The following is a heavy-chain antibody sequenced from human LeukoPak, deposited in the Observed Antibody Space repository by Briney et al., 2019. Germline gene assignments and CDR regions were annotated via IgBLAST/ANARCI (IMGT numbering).Heavy chain of an antibody. Sequence: PSETLSLTCTVSGGSISSYYWSWIRQPAGKGLEWIVRIYSSGSTNYNPSLKSRVTMSVDTSKNQFSLKLSSVTAADTAVYYCARLRITIFGVVIIPVAFDIWGQGTMVTVSS. V-gene: IGHV4-4*07. CDR3: ARLRITIFGVVIIPVAFDI. J-gene: IGHJ3*02. D-gene: IGHD3-3*01. CDR1: GGSISSYY. CDR2: IYSSGST.